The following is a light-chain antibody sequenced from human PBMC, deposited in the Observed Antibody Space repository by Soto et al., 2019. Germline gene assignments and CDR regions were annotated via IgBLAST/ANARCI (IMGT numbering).Light chain of an antibody. CDR1: SSDVGSYNL. V-gene: IGLV2-23*01. J-gene: IGLJ2*01. CDR3: CSYAGSSTYVV. Sequence: QSALTQPASVAGSPGQSITISCTGTSSDVGSYNLVSWYQQYPGKAPKLMIYEGTKRPSGVSNRFSGSKSGDTASLTISGLQAEDEGEYDCCSYAGSSTYVVFGGGTKVTVL. CDR2: EGT.